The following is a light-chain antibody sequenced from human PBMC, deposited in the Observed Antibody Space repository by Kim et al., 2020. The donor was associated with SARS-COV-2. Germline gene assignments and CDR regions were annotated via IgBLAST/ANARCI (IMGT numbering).Light chain of an antibody. Sequence: VSPGERVTLSCRASQRVVSSLAWYQHKPGKAPRHLIEGASTRTTGSQARCSGRVPGTEFTLTINSLQSEEFAVHYCQQYNNWPRTFGKGTKVDSK. J-gene: IGKJ1*01. V-gene: IGKV3-15*01. CDR3: QQYNNWPRT. CDR1: QRVVSS. CDR2: GAS.